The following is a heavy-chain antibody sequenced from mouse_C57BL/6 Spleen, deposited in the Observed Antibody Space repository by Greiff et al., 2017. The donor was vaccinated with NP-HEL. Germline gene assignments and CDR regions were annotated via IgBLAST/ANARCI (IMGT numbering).Heavy chain of an antibody. Sequence: QVQLQQPGAELVMPGASVKLSCKASGYTFTSYWMHWVKQRPGQGLEWIGEIDPSDSYTNYNQKFKGKSTLTVDKSSSTAYMQLSSLTSEDSAVYYCASPLYYEWFAYWGQGTLVTVSA. J-gene: IGHJ3*01. CDR3: ASPLYYEWFAY. CDR2: IDPSDSYT. V-gene: IGHV1-69*01. CDR1: GYTFTSYW. D-gene: IGHD2-4*01.